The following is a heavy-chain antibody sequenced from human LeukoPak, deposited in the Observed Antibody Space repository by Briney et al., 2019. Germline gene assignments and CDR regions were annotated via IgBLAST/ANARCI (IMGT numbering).Heavy chain of an antibody. CDR1: GFTFSSYG. J-gene: IGHJ4*02. V-gene: IGHV3-30*02. CDR2: IRYDGSNQ. D-gene: IGHD1-7*01. Sequence: GGSLRISCAASGFTFSSYGMHWVRQAPGKGLEWVAFIRYDGSNQYYADSVKGRFTISRDNSKNTLYLQMNSLRAEDTAVYYYAKAPNYADYFDYWGQGTLVTVSS. CDR3: AKAPNYADYFDY.